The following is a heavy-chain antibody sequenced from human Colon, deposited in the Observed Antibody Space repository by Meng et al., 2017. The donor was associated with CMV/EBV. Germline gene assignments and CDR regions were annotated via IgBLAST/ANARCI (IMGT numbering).Heavy chain of an antibody. Sequence: SAHGLVRPSETLSPPCTVSGAYITSYYWSWIRQPAGKGLEWIGRVYISGNTNYNPSLKSRVTMSIDTSKNQLSLNIRSVTAADTAVYYCARDSNLSGLAYWGQGTLVTVSS. CDR3: ARDSNLSGLAY. V-gene: IGHV4-4*07. D-gene: IGHD3-10*01. CDR1: GAYITSYY. J-gene: IGHJ4*02. CDR2: VYISGNT.